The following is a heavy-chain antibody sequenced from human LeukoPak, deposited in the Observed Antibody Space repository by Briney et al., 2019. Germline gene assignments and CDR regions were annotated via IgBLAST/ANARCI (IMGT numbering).Heavy chain of an antibody. V-gene: IGHV3-11*05. CDR3: ARVVLFYDSSGYYPLDH. D-gene: IGHD3-22*01. J-gene: IGHJ4*02. CDR2: ISSSSNYT. CDR1: GFMFSGYY. Sequence: GGSLRLSCAASGFMFSGYYMSWVRQASGKGLEWLSCISSSSNYTAYADSVKGLFTISRDNARKSMSLQMNTLRAEDTAVYYCARVVLFYDSSGYYPLDHWGPGTLVTVSS.